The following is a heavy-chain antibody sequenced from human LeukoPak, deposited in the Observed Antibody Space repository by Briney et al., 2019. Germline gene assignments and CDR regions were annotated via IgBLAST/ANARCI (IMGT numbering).Heavy chain of an antibody. V-gene: IGHV4-4*02. J-gene: IGHJ5*02. CDR2: IYHSGST. Sequence: PSETLSLTCAVSGGSISSSNWWSWVRQPPGKGLEWIGEIYHSGSTNYNPSLKSRVTMSVDTSKNQFSLKLSSVTAADTAVYYCARSGSVAEWLAPNWFDPWGQGTLVTVSS. D-gene: IGHD6-19*01. CDR3: ARSGSVAEWLAPNWFDP. CDR1: GGSISSSNW.